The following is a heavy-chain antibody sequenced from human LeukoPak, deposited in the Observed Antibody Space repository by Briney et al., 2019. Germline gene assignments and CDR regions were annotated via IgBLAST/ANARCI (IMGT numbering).Heavy chain of an antibody. Sequence: SETLSLTCTVSGASISGYYWSWIRQPPGKGLEWIGFVYYSGSTNYSPSLKSRATISIDTSKNQFSLKLSSVTAADTAVYYCAKGRGGYSYGLGDWFDPWGLGTLVTVSS. D-gene: IGHD5-18*01. CDR3: AKGRGGYSYGLGDWFDP. J-gene: IGHJ5*02. CDR1: GASISGYY. V-gene: IGHV4-59*12. CDR2: VYYSGST.